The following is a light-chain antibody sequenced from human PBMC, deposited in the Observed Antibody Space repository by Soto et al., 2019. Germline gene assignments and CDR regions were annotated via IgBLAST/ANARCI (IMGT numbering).Light chain of an antibody. CDR3: QQYNTWLWT. CDR1: QNVNAN. Sequence: EVVMTQSPATLSVSPGERATLSCRASQNVNANLAWYQQKPGQAPRLLIHGASTRATGIPARFSGSGCGTEFILPITSLQSEDFAVYYCQQYNTWLWTFGQGTKVEGK. CDR2: GAS. J-gene: IGKJ1*01. V-gene: IGKV3-15*01.